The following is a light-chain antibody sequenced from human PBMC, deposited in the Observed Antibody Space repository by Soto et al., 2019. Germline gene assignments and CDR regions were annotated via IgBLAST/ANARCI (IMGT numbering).Light chain of an antibody. Sequence: QSALTQPASVSGSPGQSITISCTGTISDVGAYNYVSWYQHHPGSAPKLVIYKVSNRPSGVSNRFSGSKSGNTASLTISGLQAEDETDYYCFSYTSSGTYVFGTGTKVTVL. CDR1: ISDVGAYNY. J-gene: IGLJ1*01. V-gene: IGLV2-14*01. CDR3: FSYTSSGTYV. CDR2: KVS.